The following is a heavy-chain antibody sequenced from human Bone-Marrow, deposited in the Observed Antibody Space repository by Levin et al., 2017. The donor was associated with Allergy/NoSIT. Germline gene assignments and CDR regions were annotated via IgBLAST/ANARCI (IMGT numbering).Heavy chain of an antibody. V-gene: IGHV3-23*01. D-gene: IGHD6-13*01. CDR3: AKGPYTSSWFPPGDY. CDR2: ISGSAGST. Sequence: GGSLRLSCAASGFTFSSFAMSWVRQAPGKGLEWVSGISGSAGSTYYADSVKGRFTISRDNSKNTLYLQMNSLRAEDTALYYCAKGPYTSSWFPPGDYWGQGTLVTVSS. J-gene: IGHJ4*02. CDR1: GFTFSSFA.